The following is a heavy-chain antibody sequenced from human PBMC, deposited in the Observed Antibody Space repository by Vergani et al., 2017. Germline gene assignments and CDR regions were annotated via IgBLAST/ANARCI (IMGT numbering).Heavy chain of an antibody. V-gene: IGHV1-24*01. CDR2: FDPEDGET. Sequence: QVQLVQSGAEVKTPGASVKVSCKVSGYTLTELSMHWVRQAPGKGLEWMGGFDPEDGETIYAQKFQGRVTMTEDTSTNTAYMELNSLRSEDTAVYYCATRIFLRRWIAIASHNYDFDYWGQGTLVTVSS. J-gene: IGHJ4*02. CDR3: ATRIFLRRWIAIASHNYDFDY. CDR1: GYTLTELS. D-gene: IGHD1-1*01.